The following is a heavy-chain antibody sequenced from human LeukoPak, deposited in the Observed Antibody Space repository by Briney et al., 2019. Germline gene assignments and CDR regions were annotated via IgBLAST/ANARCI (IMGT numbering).Heavy chain of an antibody. CDR3: TRLGKLELLWY. CDR2: IRSKANSYAT. Sequence: GGSLRLSCAASGFTFSGSAMHWVRQASGKGLEWVGRIRSKANSYATAYAASVKGRFTISRDDSKNTAYLQMNSLKTEDTAVYYCTRLGKLELLWYWGQGTLVTVSS. D-gene: IGHD1-7*01. J-gene: IGHJ4*02. V-gene: IGHV3-73*01. CDR1: GFTFSGSA.